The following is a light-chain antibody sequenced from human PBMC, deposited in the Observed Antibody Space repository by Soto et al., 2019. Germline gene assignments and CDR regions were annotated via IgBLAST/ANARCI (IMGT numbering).Light chain of an antibody. Sequence: EMVMTQSPATLSVSPGERVTLSCRASESVHRNLAWYQQKPGQGHSLLIYYASPRATGVPVRFTGSGSGTEFTLTISSLQSEDPGLYHCQHYNNWPPTFGPRTKVEIK. V-gene: IGKV3-15*01. CDR1: ESVHRN. J-gene: IGKJ3*01. CDR3: QHYNNWPPT. CDR2: YAS.